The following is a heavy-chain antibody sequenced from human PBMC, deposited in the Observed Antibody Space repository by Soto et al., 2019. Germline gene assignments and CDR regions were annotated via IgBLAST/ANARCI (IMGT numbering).Heavy chain of an antibody. Sequence: ASVKVSCKASGYTFTSYYMHWVRQAPGQGLEWMGIINPSGGSTSYAQKFQGRVTMTRDTSTSTVYMELSSLRSEDTAVYYCASEFVAGTEVPYYYGMDVWGQGTTVTVSS. D-gene: IGHD6-19*01. V-gene: IGHV1-46*01. CDR2: INPSGGST. J-gene: IGHJ6*02. CDR1: GYTFTSYY. CDR3: ASEFVAGTEVPYYYGMDV.